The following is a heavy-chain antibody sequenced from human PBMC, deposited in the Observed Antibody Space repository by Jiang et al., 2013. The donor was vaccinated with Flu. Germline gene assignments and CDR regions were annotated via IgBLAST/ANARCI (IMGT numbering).Heavy chain of an antibody. J-gene: IGHJ5*02. CDR1: GFSLSTSGMC. CDR2: IDWDDDK. CDR3: ARIRRGSYYERWFDA. Sequence: PTQTLTLTCTFSGFSLSTSGMCVSWIRQPPGKALEWLARIDWDDDKYYNTSLKTRLTISKDTSKNQVVLTMTNMDPVDTATYYCARIRRGSYYERWFDAWGQGTVVTVSS. V-gene: IGHV2-70*11. D-gene: IGHD1-26*01.